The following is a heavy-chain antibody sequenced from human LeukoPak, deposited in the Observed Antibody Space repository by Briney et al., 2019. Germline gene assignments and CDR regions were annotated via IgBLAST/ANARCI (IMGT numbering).Heavy chain of an antibody. V-gene: IGHV3-23*01. Sequence: GGSLRLSCAASGFTFSSYAMSWVRQAPGKGLEWVSAISGSGGSTYYADSVKGRFTISRDNSKNSLYLQMNSLRAEDTAVYYCAKDRYYTSGSYFGYFDYWGQGTLVTVSS. CDR2: ISGSGGST. D-gene: IGHD3-10*01. CDR1: GFTFSSYA. J-gene: IGHJ4*02. CDR3: AKDRYYTSGSYFGYFDY.